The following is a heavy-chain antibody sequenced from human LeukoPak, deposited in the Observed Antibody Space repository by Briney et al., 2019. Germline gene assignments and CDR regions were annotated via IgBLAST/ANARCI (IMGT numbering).Heavy chain of an antibody. Sequence: GGSLRLSCAASGFTFSSYGMSWVRQAPGKGLEWVSSMSGSVGTTYYADSVKGRFTISRDNAKNSLSLQMNSLRAEDTAVYYCVREIIRLGQDDYFDYWGQGTLVTVSS. CDR1: GFTFSSYG. V-gene: IGHV3-23*01. CDR3: VREIIRLGQDDYFDY. D-gene: IGHD3-3*02. J-gene: IGHJ4*02. CDR2: MSGSVGTT.